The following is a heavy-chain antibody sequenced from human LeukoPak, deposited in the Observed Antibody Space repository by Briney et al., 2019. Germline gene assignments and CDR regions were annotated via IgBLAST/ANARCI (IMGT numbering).Heavy chain of an antibody. Sequence: ASVKVSCKASGYTFTSYGISWVRQAPGQGLEWMGWISAYNGNTNYAQKLQGRVTMTTDTSTSTAYMELRSLRSDDTAVYYCARDTPVRTYSSSWQDAFDIWGQGTMVTVSS. CDR1: GYTFTSYG. J-gene: IGHJ3*02. D-gene: IGHD6-13*01. CDR3: ARDTPVRTYSSSWQDAFDI. V-gene: IGHV1-18*01. CDR2: ISAYNGNT.